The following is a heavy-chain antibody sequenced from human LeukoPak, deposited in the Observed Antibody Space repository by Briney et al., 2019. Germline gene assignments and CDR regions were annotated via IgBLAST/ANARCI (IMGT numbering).Heavy chain of an antibody. CDR1: GFTVSSNY. J-gene: IGHJ4*02. CDR2: IHSGGST. CDR3: ARGTIV. D-gene: IGHD2-21*01. V-gene: IGHV3-66*01. Sequence: GGSLRLSCAASGFTVSSNYMTWVRQAPGKGLEWVSLIHSGGSTYYADSVKGRFIISRDNSKNTLYLQMNSLRPEDTAVYYCARGTIVWGQGTLVTVSS.